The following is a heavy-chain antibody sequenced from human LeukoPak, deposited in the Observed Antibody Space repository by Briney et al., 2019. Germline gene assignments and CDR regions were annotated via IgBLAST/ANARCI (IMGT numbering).Heavy chain of an antibody. V-gene: IGHV1-2*02. J-gene: IGHJ5*02. CDR2: INPNSGGT. D-gene: IGHD3-3*01. Sequence: ASVKVSCKASGYTCTGYYMHWVRQAPGQGLEWMGWINPNSGGTNYAQKFQGRVTMTRDTSISTAYMELSRMRSDDTAVYYCARVGKRITIFDASKGAFDPWGQGTLVTVSS. CDR1: GYTCTGYY. CDR3: ARVGKRITIFDASKGAFDP.